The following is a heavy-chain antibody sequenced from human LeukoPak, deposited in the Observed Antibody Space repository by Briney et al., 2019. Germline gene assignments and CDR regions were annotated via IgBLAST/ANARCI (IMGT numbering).Heavy chain of an antibody. CDR2: INWNGGGT. J-gene: IGHJ4*02. CDR3: ARAKGIAAAGYLDY. Sequence: GGSLRLSCAASGFTFDDYGMSWVRQAPGKGLEWVSGINWNGGGTGYADSVKGRFTISRDNAKNSLYLQMNSLRAEDTALYYCARAKGIAAAGYLDYWGQGTLVTVSS. D-gene: IGHD6-13*01. CDR1: GFTFDDYG. V-gene: IGHV3-20*04.